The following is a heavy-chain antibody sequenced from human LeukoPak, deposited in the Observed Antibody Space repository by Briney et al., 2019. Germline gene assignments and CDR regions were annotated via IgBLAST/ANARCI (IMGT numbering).Heavy chain of an antibody. J-gene: IGHJ3*02. CDR3: ARGYSSSWYGAFDI. CDR1: GYTFTSYG. V-gene: IGHV1-18*01. Sequence: ASVNVSCKASGYTFTSYGISCVRQAPGQGRECMGWISAYNGNTNYAQKLQGRVTMTTDTSTSTAYMELRSLRSDDTAVYYCARGYSSSWYGAFDIWGQGTMVTVSS. D-gene: IGHD6-13*01. CDR2: ISAYNGNT.